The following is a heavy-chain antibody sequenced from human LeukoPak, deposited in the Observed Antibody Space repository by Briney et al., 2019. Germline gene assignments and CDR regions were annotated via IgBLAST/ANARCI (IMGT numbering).Heavy chain of an antibody. Sequence: SQTLSLTCTVSGGSISSGSYYWSWIRQPAGKGLEWIGRIYTSGSTNYNPSLKSRVTISVDTSKNQFSLKLSSVTAADTAVYYCARVHWNYSRPGTYYMDVWGKGTTVTVSS. CDR1: GGSISSGSYY. J-gene: IGHJ6*03. V-gene: IGHV4-61*02. CDR3: ARVHWNYSRPGTYYMDV. D-gene: IGHD1-7*01. CDR2: IYTSGST.